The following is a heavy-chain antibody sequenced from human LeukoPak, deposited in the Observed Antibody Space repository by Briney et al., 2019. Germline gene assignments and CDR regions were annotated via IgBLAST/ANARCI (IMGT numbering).Heavy chain of an antibody. V-gene: IGHV3-7*01. CDR3: ARFNGDYYYYYYMDV. Sequence: GGSLRLSCAASGFTFSSYWMTWVRQAPGKGLEWVANIKQDGSEKYYVDSVKGRFTISRDNTKNSLYLQMNSLRAEDTAVYYCARFNGDYYYYYYMDVWGKGTTVTVSS. D-gene: IGHD4-17*01. CDR1: GFTFSSYW. CDR2: IKQDGSEK. J-gene: IGHJ6*03.